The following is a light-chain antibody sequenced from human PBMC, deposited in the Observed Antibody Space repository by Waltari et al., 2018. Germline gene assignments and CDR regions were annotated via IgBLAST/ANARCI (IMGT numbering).Light chain of an antibody. CDR2: EVS. J-gene: IGLJ2*01. Sequence: QSALTQPPSASGSPGQSVTISCPGTSRDVGGYTSVSWYQQHPGKAPKLMTYEVSKRPAGVPDRFSGSKSGNTASLTVSGLQAEDEADYYCSSYAGSNNFVVFGGGTKLTVL. V-gene: IGLV2-8*01. CDR3: SSYAGSNNFVV. CDR1: SRDVGGYTS.